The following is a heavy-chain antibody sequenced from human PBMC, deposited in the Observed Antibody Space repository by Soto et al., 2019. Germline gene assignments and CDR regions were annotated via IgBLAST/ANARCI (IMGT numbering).Heavy chain of an antibody. D-gene: IGHD6-25*01. J-gene: IGHJ5*02. CDR2: IYHTGRS. V-gene: IGHV4-4*02. CDR1: GDSINNKNW. Sequence: QVQLQESGPGLVKPSGTLSLTCSVSGDSINNKNWWTWLRQPPGKRLEWIGDIYHTGRSSYNPSRTSRVTMSVDKSKNQSSRKLTSVTAADTAVYYCARVEVPESSSGHPCDPWGQGTLVTVSS. CDR3: ARVEVPESSSGHPCDP.